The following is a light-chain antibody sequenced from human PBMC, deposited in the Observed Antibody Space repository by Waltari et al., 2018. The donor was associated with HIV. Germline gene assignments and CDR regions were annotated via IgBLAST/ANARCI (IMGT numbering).Light chain of an antibody. CDR1: RSDIGVYNF. V-gene: IGLV2-14*03. CDR2: DVT. CDR3: VSYTSGNTWV. Sequence: QSALTQPASLSGSPGQSITISCTGTRSDIGVYNFVSWYRQHPDKAPQLIIFDVTKRPSGISNRFSGSKSANTASLTISGLQAEEEADYYCVSYTSGNTWVFGGGTKVTVL. J-gene: IGLJ3*02.